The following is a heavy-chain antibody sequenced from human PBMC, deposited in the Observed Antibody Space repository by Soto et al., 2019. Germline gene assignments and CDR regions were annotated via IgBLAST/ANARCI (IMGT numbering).Heavy chain of an antibody. J-gene: IGHJ5*02. CDR2: VSGNGGNT. Sequence: GGSLRLSCVASGFIFSSYTMNWVRQAPGKGLEWVSGVSGNGGNTYYADSVKGRFSISRDNSKNTLYLQLNSLRAEDTAIYYCAKDRMGASGWFDPWGQGTPVTVSS. D-gene: IGHD1-26*01. V-gene: IGHV3-23*01. CDR3: AKDRMGASGWFDP. CDR1: GFIFSSYT.